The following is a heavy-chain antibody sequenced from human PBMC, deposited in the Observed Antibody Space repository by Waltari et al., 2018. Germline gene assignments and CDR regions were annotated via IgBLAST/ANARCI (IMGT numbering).Heavy chain of an antibody. D-gene: IGHD3-10*01. J-gene: IGHJ4*02. CDR1: GFTFDDYT. V-gene: IGHV3-43*01. Sequence: EVQLVESGGVVVQPGGSLRLSCAASGFTFDDYTMHWVRQAPGKGLEWVSLISWDGGSTYYADSVNGRFSISRDNSRDTLYLQMGSLTAEDTAVYYCARGEGSALLDYWGQGTLVTVSS. CDR3: ARGEGSALLDY. CDR2: ISWDGGST.